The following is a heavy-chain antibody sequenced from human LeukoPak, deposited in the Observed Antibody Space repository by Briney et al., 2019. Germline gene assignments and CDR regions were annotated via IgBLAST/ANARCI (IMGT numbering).Heavy chain of an antibody. CDR2: ISSSGNII. V-gene: IGHV3-11*04. D-gene: IGHD2-15*01. CDR1: GFTFSDYY. J-gene: IGHJ4*02. CDR3: ARQTGGPRYCSGGSCYSDPLDY. Sequence: PGGSLRLSCAASGFTFSDYYMSWIRQAPGKGLEWVSYISSSGNIIYYADSVKGRFTISRDNAKNSLYLQMSSLRAEDTAVYYCARQTGGPRYCSGGSCYSDPLDYWGQGTLVTVSS.